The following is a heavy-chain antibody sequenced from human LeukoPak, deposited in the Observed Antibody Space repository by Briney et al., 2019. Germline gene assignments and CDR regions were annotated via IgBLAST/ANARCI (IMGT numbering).Heavy chain of an antibody. Sequence: SETLSLTCTVSGGSISSSGYYWGWIRQPPGKGLEWIGSIYYSGSTYYNPSLKSRVTISVDTSKNQFSLKLSSVTAADTAVYYCARHSSGGGSGWYVSTIYYFDYWGQGTLVTVSS. CDR1: GGSISSSGYY. CDR3: ARHSSGGGSGWYVSTIYYFDY. V-gene: IGHV4-39*01. J-gene: IGHJ4*02. CDR2: IYYSGST. D-gene: IGHD6-19*01.